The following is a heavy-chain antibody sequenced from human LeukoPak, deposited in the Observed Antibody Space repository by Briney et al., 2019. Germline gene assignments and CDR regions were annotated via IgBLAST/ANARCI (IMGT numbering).Heavy chain of an antibody. V-gene: IGHV3-23*01. CDR3: AKSDGDAEYFQH. Sequence: PGGSLRLSCAASGFTFSSYAMSWVRQAPGKGLEWVSAISGSGGSTYYADSVKGRFAISRDNSKNTLYLQMNSLRAEDTAVYYCAKSDGDAEYFQHWGQGTLVTVSS. J-gene: IGHJ1*01. CDR1: GFTFSSYA. CDR2: ISGSGGST.